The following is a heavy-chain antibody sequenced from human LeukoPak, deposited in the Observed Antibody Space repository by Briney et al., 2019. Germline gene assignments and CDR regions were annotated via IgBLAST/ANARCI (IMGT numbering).Heavy chain of an antibody. CDR2: ISGSGGST. CDR3: AKGLTYSSNYGMDV. CDR1: GFTLSSYA. D-gene: IGHD6-19*01. V-gene: IGHV3-23*01. Sequence: GGSLRLSCAASGFTLSSYAMHWVRQAPGKGLEWVSAISGSGGSTYYADSVKGRFTISRDNSKNTLYLQMNSLRAEDTAVYYCAKGLTYSSNYGMDVWGQGTTVTVSS. J-gene: IGHJ6*02.